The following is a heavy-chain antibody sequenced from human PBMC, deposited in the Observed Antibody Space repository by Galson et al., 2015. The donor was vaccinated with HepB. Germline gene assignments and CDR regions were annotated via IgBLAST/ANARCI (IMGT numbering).Heavy chain of an antibody. D-gene: IGHD2-2*01. CDR2: IYYSGST. V-gene: IGHV4-59*11. Sequence: ETLSLTCTVFGASISSHYWNWIRQPPGKGLEWIGYIYYSGSTNYNPSLKSRVTISVDTSKTQFSLRLNSVTAADTAVYYCARGRSEYHLPLVYLYGMDVWGQGTTVTVSS. CDR3: ARGRSEYHLPLVYLYGMDV. CDR1: GASISSHY. J-gene: IGHJ6*02.